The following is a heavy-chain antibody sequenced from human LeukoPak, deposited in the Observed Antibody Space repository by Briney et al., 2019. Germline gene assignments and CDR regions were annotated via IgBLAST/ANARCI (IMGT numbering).Heavy chain of an antibody. V-gene: IGHV3-48*04. J-gene: IGHJ4*02. CDR1: GFTFSTYS. Sequence: GGSLRLSCAASGFTFSTYSMDWVRQAPGKGLEWVSYIRSSGTTIYYADFVKGRFTISRDNARNSLYLQMNSLRVEDTAVYYCVRERFHGSGAPRYDYWGQGTLVTVSS. CDR3: VRERFHGSGAPRYDY. D-gene: IGHD3-10*01. CDR2: IRSSGTTI.